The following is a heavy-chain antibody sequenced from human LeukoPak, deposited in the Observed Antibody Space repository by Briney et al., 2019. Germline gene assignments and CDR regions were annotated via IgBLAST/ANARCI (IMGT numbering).Heavy chain of an antibody. CDR1: GGTFSSYA. J-gene: IGHJ6*02. CDR2: IIPILGIA. Sequence: SVKVSCKASGGTFSSYAISWVRQAPGQGLEWMGRIIPILGIANYAQKFQGRVTITADKSTSTAYMELSSLRSEDTAVYYCARSFWDIAATMPRDYYGMDVWGQGTTVTVSS. CDR3: ARSFWDIAATMPRDYYGMDV. V-gene: IGHV1-69*04. D-gene: IGHD5-12*01.